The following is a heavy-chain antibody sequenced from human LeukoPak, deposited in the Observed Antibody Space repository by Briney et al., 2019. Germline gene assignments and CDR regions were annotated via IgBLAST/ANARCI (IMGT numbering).Heavy chain of an antibody. V-gene: IGHV1-2*02. CDR1: GYTFTSYD. CDR3: AREAHMIAFDY. J-gene: IGHJ4*02. Sequence: ASVKVSCKASGYTFTSYDINWVRQATGQGLEWMGWMNPNSGGTNYAQKFQGRVTMTRDTSISTAYMELSRLRSDDTAVYYCAREAHMIAFDYWGQGTLVTASS. D-gene: IGHD3-22*01. CDR2: MNPNSGGT.